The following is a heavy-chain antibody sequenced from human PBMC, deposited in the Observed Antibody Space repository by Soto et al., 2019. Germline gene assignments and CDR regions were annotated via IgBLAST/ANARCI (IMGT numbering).Heavy chain of an antibody. V-gene: IGHV3-49*03. J-gene: IGHJ3*02. CDR1: GFTFGDYA. Sequence: GGSLRLSCTASGFTFGDYAMSWFRQAPGKGLEWVGFIRSKAYGGTTEYAASVKGRFTISRDDSKSIAYLQMNSLKTEDTAVYYCTRELGYCSSTICYANDAFDIWGQGTMVTVSS. D-gene: IGHD2-2*01. CDR2: IRSKAYGGTT. CDR3: TRELGYCSSTICYANDAFDI.